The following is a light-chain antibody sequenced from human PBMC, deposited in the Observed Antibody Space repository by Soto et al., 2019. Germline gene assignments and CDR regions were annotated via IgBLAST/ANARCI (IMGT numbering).Light chain of an antibody. CDR2: DAT. Sequence: DIVMTQSPATLSESPGERVTLSCRASQSVSSNLAWYQQKPGQPPRLLIYDATSRATGIPSRFSGSGSGTDFTLTITSLQSEDFAVYFCQQYHAWPPLTFGGGTKVEIK. V-gene: IGKV3D-15*01. J-gene: IGKJ4*02. CDR3: QQYHAWPPLT. CDR1: QSVSSN.